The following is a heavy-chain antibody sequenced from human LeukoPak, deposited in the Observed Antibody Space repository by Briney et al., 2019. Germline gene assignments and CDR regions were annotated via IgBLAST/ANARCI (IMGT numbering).Heavy chain of an antibody. CDR1: GFTFSSYG. V-gene: IGHV3-48*04. Sequence: GGTLRLSCAASGFTFSSYGMSWVRQAPGKGLEWVSYISSSGSTIYYADSVKGRFTISRDNAKNSLYLQMNSLRAEDTAVYYCASPSSSNYYYYMDVWGKGTTVTISS. CDR2: ISSSGSTI. J-gene: IGHJ6*03. CDR3: ASPSSSNYYYYMDV. D-gene: IGHD2-15*01.